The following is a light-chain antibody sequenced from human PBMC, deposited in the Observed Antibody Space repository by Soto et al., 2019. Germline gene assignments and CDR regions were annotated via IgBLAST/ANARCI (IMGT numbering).Light chain of an antibody. CDR3: AAWDDSLTV. J-gene: IGLJ1*01. CDR2: SNN. CDR1: SSNIGSNT. Sequence: QSVLTQPPSASGTPGQRVTISCSGSSSNIGSNTVNWYQQLPGTAPKHLIYSNNQRPSGVPDRFSGSKSGTSASLAISGLQSEDEADYYCAAWDDSLTVFGTGTKLTVL. V-gene: IGLV1-44*01.